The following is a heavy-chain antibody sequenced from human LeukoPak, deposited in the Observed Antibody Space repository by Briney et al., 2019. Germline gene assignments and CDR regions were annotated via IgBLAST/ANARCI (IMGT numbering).Heavy chain of an antibody. CDR2: IYGSGST. CDR3: ARVWSSRKAFDI. CDR1: GGSVSSGSYY. D-gene: IGHD3-16*01. Sequence: SETLSLTCTVSGGSVSSGSYYWSWIRQPPGKGLEGIGYIYGSGSTNYNPSLKSRITISVDTSKNQFSLKLTSVTAAATAVYYCARVWSSRKAFDIWGQGTMVTVSS. J-gene: IGHJ3*02. V-gene: IGHV4-61*01.